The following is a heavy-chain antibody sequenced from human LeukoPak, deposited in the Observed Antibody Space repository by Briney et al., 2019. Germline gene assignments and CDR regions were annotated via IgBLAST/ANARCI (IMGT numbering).Heavy chain of an antibody. V-gene: IGHV4-59*01. CDR1: GGSISSYY. CDR3: ARAGDRNAFDI. Sequence: SETLSLICTVSGGSISSYYWSWIRQPPGKGLEWIGYIYYSGSTNYNPSLKSRVTISVDTSKNQFSLKLSSVTAADTAVYYCARAGDRNAFDIWGQGTMVTVSS. CDR2: IYYSGST. J-gene: IGHJ3*02. D-gene: IGHD3-10*01.